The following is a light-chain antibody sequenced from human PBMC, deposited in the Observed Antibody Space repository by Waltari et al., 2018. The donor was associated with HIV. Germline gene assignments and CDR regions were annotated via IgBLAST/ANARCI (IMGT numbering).Light chain of an antibody. CDR3: QSYDSSLSGYVV. J-gene: IGLJ2*01. Sequence: QSVLTQPPSVSGAPGQRVTISCTGSSSNIGAGHDVPWYQQLPGTAPKLLIYGNSNRPSGVPDRFSGSKSGTSASLAITGLQAEDEADYYCQSYDSSLSGYVVFGGGTKLTVL. V-gene: IGLV1-40*01. CDR1: SSNIGAGHD. CDR2: GNS.